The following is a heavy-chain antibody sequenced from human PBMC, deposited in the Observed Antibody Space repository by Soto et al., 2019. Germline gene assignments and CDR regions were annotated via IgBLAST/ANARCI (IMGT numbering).Heavy chain of an antibody. CDR1: GFTFSSYA. V-gene: IGHV3-23*01. CDR3: AKGGVPHDYSNLNGPFDP. Sequence: EVQLLESGGGLVQPGGSLRLSCAASGFTFSSYAMSWVRQAPGKGLEWVSAISGSGGSTYYADSVKGRFTISRDNSKNTLYLQMNSLRAEDTAVYYCAKGGVPHDYSNLNGPFDPWGQGTLVTVSS. D-gene: IGHD4-4*01. CDR2: ISGSGGST. J-gene: IGHJ5*02.